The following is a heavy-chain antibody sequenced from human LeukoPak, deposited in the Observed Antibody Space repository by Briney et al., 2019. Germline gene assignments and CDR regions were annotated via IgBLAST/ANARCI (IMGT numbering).Heavy chain of an antibody. J-gene: IGHJ6*03. Sequence: PSETLSLTCTVSGGSISSYSWSWIRQTAGKGLECIGHISPSGSTNYNPSLKSRVTMSVDTSKNQFSLKLSSVTAADTAVYYCARQELYYYYMDVWGKGTTVTVSS. CDR2: ISPSGST. V-gene: IGHV4-4*07. CDR1: GGSISSYS. D-gene: IGHD1-7*01. CDR3: ARQELYYYYMDV.